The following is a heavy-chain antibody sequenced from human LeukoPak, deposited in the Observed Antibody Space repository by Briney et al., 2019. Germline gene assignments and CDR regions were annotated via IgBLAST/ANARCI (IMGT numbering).Heavy chain of an antibody. CDR1: GYTFTGYY. Sequence: ASVKVSCKASGYTFTGYYMHWVRQAPGQGLEWMGWINPNSGGTNYAQKFQGRVTMTRDTSISTAYMELSRLRSDDTAVYYCASSQRKTYSSSSRRDDYWGQGTLVTVSS. CDR2: INPNSGGT. D-gene: IGHD6-6*01. J-gene: IGHJ4*02. V-gene: IGHV1-2*02. CDR3: ASSQRKTYSSSSRRDDY.